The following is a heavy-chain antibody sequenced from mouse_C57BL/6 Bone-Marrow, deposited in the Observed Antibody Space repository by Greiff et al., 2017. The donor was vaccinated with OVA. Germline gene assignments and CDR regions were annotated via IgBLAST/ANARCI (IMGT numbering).Heavy chain of an antibody. D-gene: IGHD3-2*02. J-gene: IGHJ2*01. V-gene: IGHV7-3*01. Sequence: EVKLMESGGGLVQPGGSLSLSCAASGFTFTDYYMSWVRQPPGKALEWLGFIRNKANGYTTEYSASVKGRFTISRDNSQSILYLQMNALRAEDSATYYCARWGSGYPGYFDYWGQGTTLTVSS. CDR1: GFTFTDYY. CDR2: IRNKANGYTT. CDR3: ARWGSGYPGYFDY.